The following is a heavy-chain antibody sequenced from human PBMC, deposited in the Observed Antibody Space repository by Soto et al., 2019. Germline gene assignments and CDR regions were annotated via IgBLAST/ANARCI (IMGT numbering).Heavy chain of an antibody. J-gene: IGHJ5*02. CDR1: GFTISTYA. D-gene: IGHD2-21*01. V-gene: IGHV3-23*01. Sequence: PGGSLRLSCADSGFTISTYAMTWVRHAPGKGLECVSGVTGSGSQIHYADSVKGRFTISKDNSKNTLYLQMSNLRDEDTALYYCAKDAVYKDGLWLMDSWGQGTLVTVSS. CDR2: VTGSGSQI. CDR3: AKDAVYKDGLWLMDS.